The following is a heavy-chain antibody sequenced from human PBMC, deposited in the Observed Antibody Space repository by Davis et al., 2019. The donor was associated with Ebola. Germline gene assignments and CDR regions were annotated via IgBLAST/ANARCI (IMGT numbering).Heavy chain of an antibody. CDR1: GGFVSSGGYS. CDR3: ARLEKFFAFDI. J-gene: IGHJ3*02. CDR2: YYYTGST. V-gene: IGHV4-30-4*07. D-gene: IGHD1-1*01. Sequence: MPSETLSLTCAVSGGFVSSGGYSWNWIRQPPGKGLEWIGYYYYTGSTYYNPSLKSRVTISVDTSKNQFSLKLSSVTAADTAVYYCARLEKFFAFDIWGQGTMVTVSS.